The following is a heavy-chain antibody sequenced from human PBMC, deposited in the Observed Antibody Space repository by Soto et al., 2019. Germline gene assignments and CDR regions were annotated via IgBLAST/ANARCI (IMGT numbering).Heavy chain of an antibody. D-gene: IGHD2-2*01. CDR1: GDNFKKNV. Sequence: ASVKVSCKTSGDNFKKNVFTWVRQAPGEGLEWMGGTLPALGKTHYIEKFQGRVTITVDDAKRTVYMEVRDLTSEDTAIYYCARGTFRPSAMDVWGPVTQVTVSS. CDR3: ARGTFRPSAMDV. V-gene: IGHV1-69*10. J-gene: IGHJ6*02. CDR2: TLPALGKT.